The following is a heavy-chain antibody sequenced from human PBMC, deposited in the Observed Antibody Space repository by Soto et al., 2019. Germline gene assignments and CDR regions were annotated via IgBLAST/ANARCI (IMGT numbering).Heavy chain of an antibody. V-gene: IGHV3-53*01. CDR3: ASSLGPGAFDI. CDR2: IYSGGST. D-gene: IGHD3-10*01. J-gene: IGHJ3*02. Sequence: RLSCAASGFTVSSNYMSWVRQAPGKGLEWVSVIYSGGSTYYADSVKGRFTISRDNSKNTLYLQMNSLRAEDTAVYYCASSLGPGAFDIWGQGTMVTVSS. CDR1: GFTVSSNY.